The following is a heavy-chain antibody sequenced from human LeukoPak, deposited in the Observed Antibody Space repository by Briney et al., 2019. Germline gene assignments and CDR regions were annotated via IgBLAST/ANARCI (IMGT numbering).Heavy chain of an antibody. CDR3: ARAPYSGSYYPY. V-gene: IGHV4-61*02. J-gene: IGHJ4*02. CDR2: IYTSGST. D-gene: IGHD1-26*01. Sequence: SETLSLTCTVSGGSISSGSYYWSWIRQPAGKGLEWIGRIYTSGSTNYNPSLKSRVTISVDTSKSQFSLKLSSVTAADTAVYYCARAPYSGSYYPYWGQGTLVTVSS. CDR1: GGSISSGSYY.